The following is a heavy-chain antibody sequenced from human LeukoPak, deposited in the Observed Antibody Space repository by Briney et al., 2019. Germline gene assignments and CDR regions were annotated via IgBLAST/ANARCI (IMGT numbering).Heavy chain of an antibody. J-gene: IGHJ4*02. CDR1: EFSVSNNY. D-gene: IGHD7-27*01. CDR2: IYSTGDT. V-gene: IGHV3-53*01. CDR3: GTGTNWGY. Sequence: PGGSLRLSCAASEFSVSNNYMTWVRQAPGKGLEWVSTIYSTGDTSYADSVKGRFTISRDNSKNTLFLQMDSLRADDTAVYYCGTGTNWGYWGQGTLVTVSS.